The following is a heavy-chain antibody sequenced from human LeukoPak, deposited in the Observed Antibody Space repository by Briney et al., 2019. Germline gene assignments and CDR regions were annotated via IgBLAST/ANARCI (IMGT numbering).Heavy chain of an antibody. CDR3: ANPQSRGYDYLDY. Sequence: GGSLRLSCAASGFTFSSYEMNWVRQAPGKGLEWVSYTSSSGNTIYYADSVKGRFTISRDNAKNSLYLQMNSLRGDDTAVYYCANPQSRGYDYLDYWGQGTLVTVSS. CDR2: TSSSGNTI. J-gene: IGHJ4*02. D-gene: IGHD5-12*01. CDR1: GFTFSSYE. V-gene: IGHV3-48*03.